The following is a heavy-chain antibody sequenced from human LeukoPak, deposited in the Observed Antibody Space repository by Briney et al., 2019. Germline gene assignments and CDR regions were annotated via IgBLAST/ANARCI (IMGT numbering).Heavy chain of an antibody. J-gene: IGHJ4*02. Sequence: EASVKVSCKASGYTFTSYGISWVRQAPGQGLEWMGWISPYSGNTNYAQKLQGRVTMTTDTSTSTAYMEPRSLRSDDTAVYYCARDGTWGRYYYDSTGYDYYFDYWGQGTLVTVSS. CDR1: GYTFTSYG. CDR3: ARDGTWGRYYYDSTGYDYYFDY. CDR2: ISPYSGNT. D-gene: IGHD3-22*01. V-gene: IGHV1-18*01.